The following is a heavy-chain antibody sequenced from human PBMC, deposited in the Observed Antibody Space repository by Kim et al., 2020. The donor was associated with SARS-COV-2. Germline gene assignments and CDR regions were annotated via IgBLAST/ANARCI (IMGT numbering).Heavy chain of an antibody. CDR2: IKQDGSEK. CDR3: ASETDYYDSSGYYSFIDY. J-gene: IGHJ4*02. Sequence: GGSLRLSCAASGFTFSSYWMSWVRQAPGKGLEWVANIKQDGSEKYYVDSVKGRFTISRDNAKNSLYLQMNSLRAEDTAVYYCASETDYYDSSGYYSFIDYWGQGTLVTVSS. CDR1: GFTFSSYW. V-gene: IGHV3-7*01. D-gene: IGHD3-22*01.